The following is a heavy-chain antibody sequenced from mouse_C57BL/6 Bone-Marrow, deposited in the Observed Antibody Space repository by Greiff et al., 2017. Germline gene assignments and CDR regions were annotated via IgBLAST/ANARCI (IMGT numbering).Heavy chain of an antibody. CDR1: GFNINDYY. CDR2: IDPEGGDT. CDR3: TSTTVGGFAY. J-gene: IGHJ3*01. V-gene: IGHV14-1*01. D-gene: IGHD1-1*01. Sequence: EVQLQQSGAELVRPGASVKLSCTASGFNINDYYMNWVKQRPEQGLEWIGRIDPEGGDTEYAPKFQGKATMTADTYSNTAYLQLSSLTSEDTAFYYCTSTTVGGFAYWGQGTLVTVSS.